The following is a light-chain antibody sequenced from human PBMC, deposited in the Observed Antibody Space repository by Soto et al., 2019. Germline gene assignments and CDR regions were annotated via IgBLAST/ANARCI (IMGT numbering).Light chain of an antibody. CDR3: QQHDIWPKYT. Sequence: ERVMTQSPGTLSVFPGESATLSCRASQSVSRNVAWYQQKPGQAPRLLIYAASTRAAGVLAKFSGSGSGTHFTLTISRLQSEDFEIYYCQQHDIWPKYTFGQGTKLEIK. J-gene: IGKJ2*01. V-gene: IGKV3-15*01. CDR1: QSVSRN. CDR2: AAS.